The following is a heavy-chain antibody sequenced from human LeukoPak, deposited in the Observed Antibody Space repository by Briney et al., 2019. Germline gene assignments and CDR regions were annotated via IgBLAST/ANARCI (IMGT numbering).Heavy chain of an antibody. D-gene: IGHD5-24*01. CDR2: IIPIFGAA. Sequence: ASVKVSCKASGGTFGSYAISWVRQAPGQGLEWMGRIIPIFGAANYAQKFQGRVTITTDESTSTAYMELSSLRSEDTAVYYCARDWEMGYFDYWGQGTLVTVSS. V-gene: IGHV1-69*05. CDR1: GGTFGSYA. J-gene: IGHJ4*02. CDR3: ARDWEMGYFDY.